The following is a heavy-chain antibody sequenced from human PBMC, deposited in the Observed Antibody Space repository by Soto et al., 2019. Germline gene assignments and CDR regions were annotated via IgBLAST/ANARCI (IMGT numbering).Heavy chain of an antibody. J-gene: IGHJ4*02. Sequence: EVELVESGGGLVKPGESLKLSCAASGFTFRTYNMIWVRQAPGKGLEWLASVSSGSSNIYYAASVNGGFTISRDNAQTSLFLQINSLSAEDTAVYYCARQYPSSSRHFDHWGQGTLVTVSA. V-gene: IGHV3-21*01. CDR3: ARQYPSSSRHFDH. D-gene: IGHD6-6*01. CDR2: VSSGSSNI. CDR1: GFTFRTYN.